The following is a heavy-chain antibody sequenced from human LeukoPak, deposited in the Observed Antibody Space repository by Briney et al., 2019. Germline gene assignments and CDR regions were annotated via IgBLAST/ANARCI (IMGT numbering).Heavy chain of an antibody. CDR3: VRNLFYGSGSLAY. Sequence: GGSLRLSCAASGFTFNNHAMSWVRQSPGKGLEWVSLITSDSNFRYYADSVKGRFTISRDNTNNSLYLQMSSLRPEDTAIYYCVRNLFYGSGSLAYWGRGTPVTVSS. CDR1: GFTFNNHA. V-gene: IGHV3-21*01. CDR2: ITSDSNFR. J-gene: IGHJ4*02. D-gene: IGHD3-10*01.